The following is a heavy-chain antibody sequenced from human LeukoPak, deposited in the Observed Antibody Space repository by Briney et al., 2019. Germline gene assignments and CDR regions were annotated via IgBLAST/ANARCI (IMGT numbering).Heavy chain of an antibody. J-gene: IGHJ4*02. V-gene: IGHV3-9*01. CDR1: GFTFDDYA. Sequence: QPGGSLRLSCAASGFTFDDYAMHWVRHAPGKGLEWVSGISWNSGSIGYADSVKGRFTISRDNAKNPLYLQMNSLRAEDTALYYCAKGYYYGSGPDYWGQGTLVTVSS. CDR2: ISWNSGSI. CDR3: AKGYYYGSGPDY. D-gene: IGHD3-10*01.